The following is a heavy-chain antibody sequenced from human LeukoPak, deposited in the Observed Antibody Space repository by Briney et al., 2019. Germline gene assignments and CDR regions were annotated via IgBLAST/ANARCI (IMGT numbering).Heavy chain of an antibody. J-gene: IGHJ4*02. CDR2: IYYSGST. Sequence: LSETLSLTCTVSGGSISSSNYYWGWIRQPPGKGLEWIGSIYYSGSTYYNPSLNIRVTISVDTSKNQFSLKLSSVTAADTAVYYCARRGSGWYYFDYWGQGTLVTVSS. CDR3: ARRGSGWYYFDY. D-gene: IGHD6-19*01. CDR1: GGSISSSNYY. V-gene: IGHV4-39*01.